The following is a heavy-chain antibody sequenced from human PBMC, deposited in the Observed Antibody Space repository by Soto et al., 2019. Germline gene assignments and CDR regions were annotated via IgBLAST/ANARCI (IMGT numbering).Heavy chain of an antibody. V-gene: IGHV1-69*01. D-gene: IGHD3-22*01. CDR2: IIPIFGTA. CDR3: ARATSSPDSSGYYSFDY. Sequence: QVQLVQSGAEVKKPGSSVKVSCKASGGTFSSYAISWVRQAPGQGLEWMGGIIPIFGTANYAQKFQGRVTITADESTTTAYMELSSLRSEDTAVYYCARATSSPDSSGYYSFDYWGQGTLVTVSS. CDR1: GGTFSSYA. J-gene: IGHJ4*02.